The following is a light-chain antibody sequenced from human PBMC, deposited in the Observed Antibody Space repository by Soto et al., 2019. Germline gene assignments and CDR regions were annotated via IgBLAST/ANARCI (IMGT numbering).Light chain of an antibody. CDR3: QQYGSSPRT. Sequence: EIVLTQSPGTLSLSPGERATLSCKASQSVSSSYLAWYQQKPGQAPRLLIYGASSRATGIPDRFSGSGSVTEFTLTISRLEPEDVAVYYCQQYGSSPRTFGQGTKVEIK. V-gene: IGKV3-20*01. CDR2: GAS. J-gene: IGKJ1*01. CDR1: QSVSSSY.